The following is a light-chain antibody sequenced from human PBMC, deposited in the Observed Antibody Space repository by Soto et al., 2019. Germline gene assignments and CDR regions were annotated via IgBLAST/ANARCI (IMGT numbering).Light chain of an antibody. V-gene: IGKV3-15*01. Sequence: IVLIQSPATLSLSRGERAILXXRASQSVGSYLAWYQHKPGQAPRXVISDASPRATGVPSRFSGSRAGAEFTLTINSLQSEDFAVYYCQPSNNSPLTFGRGTKVDIK. CDR2: DAS. CDR3: QPSNNSPLT. J-gene: IGKJ4*01. CDR1: QSVGSY.